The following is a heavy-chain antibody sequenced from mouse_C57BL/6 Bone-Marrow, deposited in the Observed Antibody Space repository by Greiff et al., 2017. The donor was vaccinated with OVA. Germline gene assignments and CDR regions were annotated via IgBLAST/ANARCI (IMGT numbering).Heavy chain of an antibody. J-gene: IGHJ4*01. CDR1: GYTFTSYW. CDR3: ARRGLSMMVVSYAMDY. V-gene: IGHV1-72*01. Sequence: QVQLQQSGAELVKPGASVKLSCKASGYTFTSYWMHWVKQRPGRGLEWIGRIDPNSGGTKYNEKFKSKATLTVDKPSSTAYMQLSSLTSEDSAVYYCARRGLSMMVVSYAMDYWGQGTSVTVSS. D-gene: IGHD2-3*01. CDR2: IDPNSGGT.